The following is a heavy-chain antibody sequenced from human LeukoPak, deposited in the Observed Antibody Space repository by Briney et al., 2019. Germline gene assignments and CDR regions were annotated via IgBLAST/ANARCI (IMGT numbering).Heavy chain of an antibody. CDR3: ATGGGFYYGH. CDR1: GFSFSTYG. Sequence: GGSLRLSCAASGFSFSTYGMHWVRQAPGKGLEWVAAAQGDGRLQYYADSVKGRFTISKDISKSTLYVQMNSLRAEDTAVYYCATGGGFYYGHWGQGTLVTVSS. D-gene: IGHD3-22*01. V-gene: IGHV3-30*02. CDR2: AQGDGRLQ. J-gene: IGHJ4*02.